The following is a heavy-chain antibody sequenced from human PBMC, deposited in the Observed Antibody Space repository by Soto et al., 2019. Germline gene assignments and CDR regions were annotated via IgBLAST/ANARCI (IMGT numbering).Heavy chain of an antibody. V-gene: IGHV1-69*05. CDR1: GGTFSSYD. D-gene: IGHD2-15*01. CDR3: ARGPGGPDGPGDY. Sequence: SVKVSCKASGGTFSSYDISWVRQAPGQGLEWMGGIIPIFGTANYAQKFQGRVTITRDTSASTAYMELSSLRSEDTALYYCARGPGGPDGPGDYWGQGTLVTVSS. J-gene: IGHJ4*02. CDR2: IIPIFGTA.